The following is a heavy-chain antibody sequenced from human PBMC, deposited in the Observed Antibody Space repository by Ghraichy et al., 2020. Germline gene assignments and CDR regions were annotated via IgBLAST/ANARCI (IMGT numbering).Heavy chain of an antibody. D-gene: IGHD2-15*01. Sequence: SVKVSCKASGGTFSSYAISWVRQAPGQGLEWMGGIIPIFGTANYAQKFQGRVTITADKSTSTAYMELSSLRSEDTAVYYCARGYNGGSWNDAFDIWGQGTMVTVSS. J-gene: IGHJ3*02. CDR3: ARGYNGGSWNDAFDI. CDR1: GGTFSSYA. V-gene: IGHV1-69*06. CDR2: IIPIFGTA.